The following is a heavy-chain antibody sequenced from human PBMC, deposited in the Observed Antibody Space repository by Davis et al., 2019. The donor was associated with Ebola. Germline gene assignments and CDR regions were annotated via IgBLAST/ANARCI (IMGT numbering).Heavy chain of an antibody. CDR1: GFTFSSYG. CDR3: AKTGATWGLGAFDI. CDR2: IRYDGSNK. Sequence: GESLKISCAASGFTFSSYGMHWVRQAPGEGLEWVAFIRYDGSNKYYADSVKGRFTISRDNSKNTLYLQMNSLRAEDTAVYYCAKTGATWGLGAFDIWGQGTMVTVSS. J-gene: IGHJ3*02. V-gene: IGHV3-30*02. D-gene: IGHD1-26*01.